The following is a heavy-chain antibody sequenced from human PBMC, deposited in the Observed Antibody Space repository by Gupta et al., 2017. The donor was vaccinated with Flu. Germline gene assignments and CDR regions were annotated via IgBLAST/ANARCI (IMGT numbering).Heavy chain of an antibody. J-gene: IGHJ4*02. CDR2: IRSNTFRETT. CDR3: TRDLAGYRYGHNYFDY. CDR1: GFTFRDYS. V-gene: IGHV3-49*03. D-gene: IGHD5-18*01. Sequence: EVQVVESGGGLVQPGQSLRLSCTASGFTFRDYSMSWFRQAPGKGLEWVGFIRSNTFRETTEYAASVRGRFIISRDDSESIAYLQMNSLKTDDTAVYYCTRDLAGYRYGHNYFDYWGQGTLVTVSS.